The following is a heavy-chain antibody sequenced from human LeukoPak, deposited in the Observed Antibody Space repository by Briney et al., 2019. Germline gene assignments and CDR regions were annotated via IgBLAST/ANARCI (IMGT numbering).Heavy chain of an antibody. J-gene: IGHJ6*02. CDR2: IYYSGST. V-gene: IGHV4-59*01. CDR3: ARWDVRVITPYYYYYGMDV. Sequence: SETLSLTCTVSGGSISSYYWSWIRQPPGKGLEWIGYIYYSGSTNYNPSLKSRVTISVDTSKNQFSLKLSSVTAADTAVYYCARWDVRVITPYYYYYGMDVWGQGTTVTVSS. D-gene: IGHD3-22*01. CDR1: GGSISSYY.